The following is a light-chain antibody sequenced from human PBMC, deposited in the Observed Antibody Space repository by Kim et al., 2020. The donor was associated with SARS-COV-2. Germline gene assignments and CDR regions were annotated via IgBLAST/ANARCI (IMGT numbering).Light chain of an antibody. CDR3: QQGSKWPYS. Sequence: SLSPGERATPSCRASQSISTYLAWYQQKPGLAPRLLIYDASNRATGIPARFSGRGTGTDFMLIISSLEPEDFAVYYCQQGSKWPYSFGQGTKLEI. J-gene: IGKJ2*03. CDR2: DAS. CDR1: QSISTY. V-gene: IGKV3-11*01.